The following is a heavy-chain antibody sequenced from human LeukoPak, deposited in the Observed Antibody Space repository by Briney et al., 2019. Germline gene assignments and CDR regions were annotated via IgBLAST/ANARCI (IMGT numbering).Heavy chain of an antibody. Sequence: PSETLSLTCTVSGGSFSSYYWSWIRQPAGKGLEWIGRIYTSGSTNYNPSLKSRVTMSVDTSKNQFSLKLSSVTAADTAVYYCARDVGPHGSYSYYYYYMDVWGKGTTVTVSS. V-gene: IGHV4-4*07. CDR3: ARDVGPHGSYSYYYYYMDV. CDR1: GGSFSSYY. D-gene: IGHD1-26*01. J-gene: IGHJ6*03. CDR2: IYTSGST.